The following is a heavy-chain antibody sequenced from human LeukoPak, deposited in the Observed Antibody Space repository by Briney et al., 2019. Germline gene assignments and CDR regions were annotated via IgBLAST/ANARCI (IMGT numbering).Heavy chain of an antibody. CDR3: ARALAARFDY. CDR1: EYTFTSYY. Sequence: ASVKVSCKASEYTFTSYYMHWVRQAPGQGLEWMGWINPNSGGTNYAQKFQGRVTMTRDTSISTAYMELSRLRSDDTAVYYCARALAARFDYWGQGTLVTVTS. CDR2: INPNSGGT. D-gene: IGHD6-13*01. V-gene: IGHV1-2*02. J-gene: IGHJ4*02.